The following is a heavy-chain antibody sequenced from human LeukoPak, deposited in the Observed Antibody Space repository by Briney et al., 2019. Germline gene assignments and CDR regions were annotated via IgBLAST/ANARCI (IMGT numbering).Heavy chain of an antibody. D-gene: IGHD6-6*01. CDR1: GFTVSSNY. Sequence: GGSLRLSCAASGFTVSSNYMSWVRQAPGKGLEWVSDIYSGGSTYYADSVKGRFTISRDNSKNTLYLQMNSLRAEDTAVYYCARDQDSSSSVYYYGMDVWGQGTTVTVSS. V-gene: IGHV3-53*01. J-gene: IGHJ6*02. CDR3: ARDQDSSSSVYYYGMDV. CDR2: IYSGGST.